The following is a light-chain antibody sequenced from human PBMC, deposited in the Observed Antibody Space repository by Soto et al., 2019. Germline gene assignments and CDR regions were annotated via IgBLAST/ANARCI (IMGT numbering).Light chain of an antibody. V-gene: IGLV2-14*01. CDR3: SSYTSSSPRV. CDR1: SSDVGGYNY. J-gene: IGLJ2*01. CDR2: DVS. Sequence: QSALTQPASVSGSPGQSITISCTGTSSDVGGYNYVSWYQQHPGKAPKLLIYDVSNRPSGVSNRVSGSKSGNTASLTISGLQAEDEADYYCSSYTSSSPRVFGRGTKLTVL.